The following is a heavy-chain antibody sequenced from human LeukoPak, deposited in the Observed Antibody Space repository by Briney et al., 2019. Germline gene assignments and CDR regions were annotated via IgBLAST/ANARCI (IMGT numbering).Heavy chain of an antibody. CDR1: GGSISSYY. CDR3: ARNDYGDYTAEYFQR. J-gene: IGHJ1*01. V-gene: IGHV4-59*01. Sequence: SETLSLTCTVSGGSISSYYWSWIRQPPGKGLEWIGYIYYSGSTNYNPSLKSRVTISVDTSKNQFSLKLSSVTAADTAVYYCARNDYGDYTAEYFQRWGQGTLVTVSS. D-gene: IGHD4-17*01. CDR2: IYYSGST.